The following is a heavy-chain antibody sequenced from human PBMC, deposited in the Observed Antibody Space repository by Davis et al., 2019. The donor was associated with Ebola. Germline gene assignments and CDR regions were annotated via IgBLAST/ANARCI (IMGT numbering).Heavy chain of an antibody. J-gene: IGHJ4*02. CDR3: AKDLSSSGWYYFDY. D-gene: IGHD6-19*01. V-gene: IGHV3-30*02. Sequence: GESLKISCAASGFTFSSYSMNWVRQAPGKGLEWVAVIWYDGSNKYYADSVKGRFTISRDNSKNTLYLQMNSLRAEDTAVYYCAKDLSSSGWYYFDYWGQGTLVTVSS. CDR1: GFTFSSYS. CDR2: IWYDGSNK.